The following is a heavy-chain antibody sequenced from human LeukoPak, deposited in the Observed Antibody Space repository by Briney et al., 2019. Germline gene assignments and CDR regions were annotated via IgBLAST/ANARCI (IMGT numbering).Heavy chain of an antibody. CDR3: ARGVVPAAHNWFDP. V-gene: IGHV4-59*01. D-gene: IGHD2-2*01. J-gene: IGHJ5*02. Sequence: SETLSLTCNVSGGSISSYYWSWIRQPPGKGLEWIGYIYYSGSTKYNRSLKSRVTISVDTSKNQFSLKLRSVTAADTAVYYCARGVVPAAHNWFDPWGQGTLVTVSS. CDR2: IYYSGST. CDR1: GGSISSYY.